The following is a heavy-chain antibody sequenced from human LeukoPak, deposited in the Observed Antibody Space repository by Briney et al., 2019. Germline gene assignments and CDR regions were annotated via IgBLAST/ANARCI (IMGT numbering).Heavy chain of an antibody. CDR2: IYYSGST. CDR3: ARGIAAAGIPVDY. CDR1: GGSISTYY. J-gene: IGHJ4*02. V-gene: IGHV4-59*01. Sequence: PSETLSLTCTVSGGSISTYYWSWIRQPPGKGLEWIGYIYYSGSTNYNPSLKSRVAVSVDTSKNQFSLKLSSVTAADTAVYYCARGIAAAGIPVDYWGQGTLVTVSS. D-gene: IGHD6-13*01.